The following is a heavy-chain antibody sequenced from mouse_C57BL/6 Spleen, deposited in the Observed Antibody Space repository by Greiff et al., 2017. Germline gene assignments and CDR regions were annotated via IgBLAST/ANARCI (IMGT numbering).Heavy chain of an antibody. J-gene: IGHJ2*01. CDR3: AGGDYYGSSLDY. D-gene: IGHD1-1*01. CDR2: IHPNSGST. V-gene: IGHV1-64*01. Sequence: QVQLQQPGAELVKPGASVKLSCKASGYTFTSYWMHWVKQRPGQGLEWIGMIHPNSGSTNYNEKFKSKATLTVDKSSSTAYKQHSSLTSEDSAVTYCAGGDYYGSSLDYWGQGTTLTVSS. CDR1: GYTFTSYW.